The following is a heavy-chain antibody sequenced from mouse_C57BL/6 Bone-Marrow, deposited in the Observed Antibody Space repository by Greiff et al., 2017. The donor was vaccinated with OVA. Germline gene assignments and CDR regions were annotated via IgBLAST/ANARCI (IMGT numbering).Heavy chain of an antibody. D-gene: IGHD2-3*01. CDR3: AREDDQGYYAMDY. Sequence: VKLVESGPELVKPGASVKISCKASGYTFTDYYINWVKQRPGQGLEWIGWIFPGSGSTYYNEKFKGKATLTVDKSSSTAYMLLSSLTSEDSAVYFCAREDDQGYYAMDYWGQGTSVTVSS. V-gene: IGHV1-75*01. J-gene: IGHJ4*01. CDR1: GYTFTDYY. CDR2: IFPGSGST.